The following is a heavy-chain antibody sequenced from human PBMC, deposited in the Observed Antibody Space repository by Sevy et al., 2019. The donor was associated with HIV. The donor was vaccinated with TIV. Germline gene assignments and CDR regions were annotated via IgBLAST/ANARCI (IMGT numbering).Heavy chain of an antibody. CDR1: GGSISSSSYY. V-gene: IGHV4-39*01. D-gene: IGHD3-3*01. CDR3: ARQAIFGVACFDY. CDR2: IYYSEST. Sequence: SEPLSLTCTVSGGSISSSSYYWGWIRQPPGKGLEWIGSIYYSESTYYNPSLKSRVTISVDTSKNQFSLKLSSVTAADTAVYDGARQAIFGVACFDYWGQGTLVTVSS. J-gene: IGHJ4*02.